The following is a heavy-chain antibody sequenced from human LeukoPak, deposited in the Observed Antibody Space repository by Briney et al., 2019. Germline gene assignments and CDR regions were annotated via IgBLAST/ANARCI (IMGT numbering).Heavy chain of an antibody. CDR3: AKDSYSGSYYNFDY. CDR1: GFTFDDYA. V-gene: IGHV3-43*02. Sequence: PGGSLRLSCAASGFTFDDYAMHWVRQAPGKGLEWVSLISGDGGSTYYADSVKGRFTISRDNSKNSLYLQMNSLRTEDTALYYCAKDSYSGSYYNFDYWGQGTLVTVSS. CDR2: ISGDGGST. J-gene: IGHJ4*02. D-gene: IGHD1-26*01.